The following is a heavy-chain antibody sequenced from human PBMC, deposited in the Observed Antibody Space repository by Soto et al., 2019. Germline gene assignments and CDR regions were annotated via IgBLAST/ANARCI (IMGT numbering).Heavy chain of an antibody. V-gene: IGHV1-3*04. CDR2: INTGNGNT. CDR3: AREGYCSSTSCYDVYYYYGMDV. CDR1: GYTFTSYA. D-gene: IGHD2-2*01. J-gene: IGHJ6*02. Sequence: ASVKVSCKASGYTFTSYAMHWVRQAPGQRLEWMGWINTGNGNTKYSQKFQGRVTITRDTSASTAYMELSSLRSEDTAVCYCAREGYCSSTSCYDVYYYYGMDVWGQGATVTVSS.